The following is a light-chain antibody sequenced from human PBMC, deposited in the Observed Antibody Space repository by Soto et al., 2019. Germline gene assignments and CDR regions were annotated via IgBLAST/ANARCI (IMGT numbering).Light chain of an antibody. V-gene: IGLV2-14*01. CDR2: EVS. CDR1: SSDVGGYNY. J-gene: IGLJ3*02. Sequence: QSALTQPASVSGSPGQSITISCTGTSSDVGGYNYVSWYQQHPGKAPKLMIYEVSNRPSGVSNRFSGSKSGNTASLTISGLQAEDEADYYCSSYTSSNWGVFGGGTQLTVL. CDR3: SSYTSSNWGV.